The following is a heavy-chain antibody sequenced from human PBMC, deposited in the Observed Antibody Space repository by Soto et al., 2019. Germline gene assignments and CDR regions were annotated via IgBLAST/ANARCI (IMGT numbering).Heavy chain of an antibody. CDR1: GGSTSSGGYS. J-gene: IGHJ5*02. V-gene: IGHV4-30-2*01. CDR2: IYHSGST. D-gene: IGHD4-17*01. CDR3: ARWRTTVTTEGFDP. Sequence: QLQLQESGSGLVKPSQTLSLTCAVSGGSTSSGGYSWSWIRQPPGKGLEWIGYIYHSGSTYYNPSLKSRVTISVDRSKNQFSLKLSSVTAADTAVYYCARWRTTVTTEGFDPWGQGTLVTVSS.